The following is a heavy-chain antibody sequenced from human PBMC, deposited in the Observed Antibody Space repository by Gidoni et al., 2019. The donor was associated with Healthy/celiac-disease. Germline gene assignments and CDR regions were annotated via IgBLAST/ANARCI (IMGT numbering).Heavy chain of an antibody. Sequence: QVQLVASGGGVVEPERSLRLSCAASGFTFSSYAMHWVRQAPGKGLEWVAVISYDGSNKYYADSVKGRFTISRDNSKNTLYLQMNSLRAEDTAVYYCARGVDVGATTGGPDYWGQGTLVTVSS. CDR3: ARGVDVGATTGGPDY. CDR2: ISYDGSNK. V-gene: IGHV3-30-3*01. D-gene: IGHD1-26*01. CDR1: GFTFSSYA. J-gene: IGHJ4*02.